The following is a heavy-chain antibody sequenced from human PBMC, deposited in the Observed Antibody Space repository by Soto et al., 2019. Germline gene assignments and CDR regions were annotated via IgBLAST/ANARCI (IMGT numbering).Heavy chain of an antibody. Sequence: QVQLVQSGPEVKKPGASVKVSCKTSGYTFTNYGISWVRQAPGQGLEWMGWITTDKGKTTYAQKFQGRVTMTKDTSTSKAYMVLRSLRSDDTSMYYCASSSPAFDYWGQGTLVTVSS. V-gene: IGHV1-18*01. J-gene: IGHJ4*02. CDR3: ASSSPAFDY. CDR1: GYTFTNYG. CDR2: ITTDKGKT.